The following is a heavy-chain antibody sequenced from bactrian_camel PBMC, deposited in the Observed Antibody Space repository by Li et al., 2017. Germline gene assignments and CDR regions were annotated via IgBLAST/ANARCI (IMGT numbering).Heavy chain of an antibody. J-gene: IGHJ4*01. CDR2: ISSDGGRT. D-gene: IGHD3*01. Sequence: VQLVESGGGSVQAGGSLRLSCAASGLTHSTYCMGWFRQAPGEEREGVATISSDGGRTKYDDSVNGRFTISRDNAKNTLTLQLNSLSPEDSAMYYCAARIGLCPRENQYDVIGQGTQVTVS. V-gene: IGHV3S31*01. CDR1: GLTHSTYC.